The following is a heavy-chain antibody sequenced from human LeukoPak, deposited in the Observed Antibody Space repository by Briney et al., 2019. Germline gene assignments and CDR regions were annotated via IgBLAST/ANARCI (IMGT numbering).Heavy chain of an antibody. CDR1: GFTFSNYS. Sequence: GGSLRLSCAASGFTFSNYSMNWVRQAPGKGLEWVSSISSSSNYIYYADSVKGRFTISRDNAKNSLYLQMNSLRAEDTAVYYCARDLGDHAIDYWGQGTLVTVSS. D-gene: IGHD2-21*01. V-gene: IGHV3-21*01. J-gene: IGHJ4*02. CDR3: ARDLGDHAIDY. CDR2: ISSSSNYI.